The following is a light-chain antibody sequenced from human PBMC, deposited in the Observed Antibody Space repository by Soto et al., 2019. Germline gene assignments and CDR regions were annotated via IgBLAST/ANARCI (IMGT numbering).Light chain of an antibody. J-gene: IGKJ5*01. CDR1: QVISTS. Sequence: DIQMTQSPSSLSPSIGESVTITCRASQVISTSLAWYQVKPGKAPKLLIYAASTLESGVPSRFSATVSGTEFSLTITSLQPEDFATYYCQQLFDSPITFGQGTRREIK. V-gene: IGKV1-9*01. CDR2: AAS. CDR3: QQLFDSPIT.